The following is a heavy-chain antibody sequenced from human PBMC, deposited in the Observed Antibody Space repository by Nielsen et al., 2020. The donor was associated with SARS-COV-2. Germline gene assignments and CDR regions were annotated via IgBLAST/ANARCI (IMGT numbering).Heavy chain of an antibody. CDR1: GFTFGDYA. D-gene: IGHD3-10*01. J-gene: IGHJ4*02. CDR3: TRVYYYGSGSLDY. Sequence: GGPLRLSCTASGFTFGDYAVMWVRQAPGKGLEWVGFIRTKAHGGTTEYAASVKGRFTISRDDSKSIAYLQMNSLKTEDTAVYYCTRVYYYGSGSLDYWGQGTLVTVSS. V-gene: IGHV3-49*04. CDR2: IRTKAHGGTT.